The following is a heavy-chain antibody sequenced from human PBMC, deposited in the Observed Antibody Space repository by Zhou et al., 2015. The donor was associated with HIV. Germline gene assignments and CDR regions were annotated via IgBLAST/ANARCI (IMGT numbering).Heavy chain of an antibody. CDR2: IIPIFGTA. Sequence: QVQLVQSGAEVKKPGSSVKVSCKASGGTFSSYAISWVRQAPGQGLEWMGGIIPIFGTANYAQKFQGRVTITADESTSTAYMELSSLRSEDTAVYYCARGVVPAAILTQFYYYYGMDVWGQGTTVTVSS. CDR1: GGTFSSYA. CDR3: ARGVVPAAILTQFYYYYGMDV. V-gene: IGHV1-69*01. D-gene: IGHD2-2*01. J-gene: IGHJ6*02.